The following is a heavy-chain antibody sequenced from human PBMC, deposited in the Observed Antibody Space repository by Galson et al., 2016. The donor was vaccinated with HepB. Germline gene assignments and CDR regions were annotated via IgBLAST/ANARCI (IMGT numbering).Heavy chain of an antibody. CDR3: AIISGSYFDH. V-gene: IGHV1-69*13. Sequence: SVKVSCKASGGTFSSHAFNWVRQAPGQDLEWMGGIIPLFGTLKYAPKSQGRVPITADEATTSVFMELSSLSSDDTAVYYCAIISGSYFDHWGQGTLVTVSS. D-gene: IGHD1-20*01. J-gene: IGHJ4*02. CDR2: IIPLFGTL. CDR1: GGTFSSHA.